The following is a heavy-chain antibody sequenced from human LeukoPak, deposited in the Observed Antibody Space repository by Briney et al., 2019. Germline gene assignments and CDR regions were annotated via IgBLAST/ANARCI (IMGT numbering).Heavy chain of an antibody. CDR3: ASPTLAAAENAFDI. V-gene: IGHV4-4*09. CDR2: IYSSVST. J-gene: IGHJ3*02. D-gene: IGHD6-13*01. Sequence: SSETLSLTCTVSGDSINDHYWSWIRQPPGEGLEWIGYIYSSVSTNCNPSLKSRVTISIDTSKSQFSLKLTSVTAADTAVYYCASPTLAAAENAFDIWGQGTMVTVSS. CDR1: GDSINDHY.